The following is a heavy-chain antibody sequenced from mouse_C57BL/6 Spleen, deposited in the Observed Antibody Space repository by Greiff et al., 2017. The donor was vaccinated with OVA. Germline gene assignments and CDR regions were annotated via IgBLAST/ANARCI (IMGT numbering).Heavy chain of an antibody. CDR3: ARDEGYYYGSSSWYFDY. CDR2: FYPGSGSI. D-gene: IGHD1-1*01. J-gene: IGHJ2*01. V-gene: IGHV1-62-2*01. CDR1: GYTFTEYT. Sequence: QVQLQQSGAELVKPGASVKLSCTASGYTFTEYTIHWVKQRSGQGLEWIGWFYPGSGSIKYNEKFKDKATLTADTSSSTVYMELSRLTSEDSAVYCCARDEGYYYGSSSWYFDYWGQGTTLTVSS.